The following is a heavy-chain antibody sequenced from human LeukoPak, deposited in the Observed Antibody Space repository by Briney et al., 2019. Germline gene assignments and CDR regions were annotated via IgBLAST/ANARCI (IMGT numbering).Heavy chain of an antibody. CDR2: VNPKGENI. V-gene: IGHV3-48*01. J-gene: IGHJ4*02. CDR1: GFTFSRHS. CDR3: AAGGTSGWDLNY. Sequence: GGSLRLSCAASGFTFSRHSMNWVRQAPGKGLEGIAYVNPKGENIHYADSVKGRFIISRDNAKNTLYLQMNSLGAEDTALYYCAAGGTSGWDLNYWGRGTWVTASS. D-gene: IGHD6-19*01.